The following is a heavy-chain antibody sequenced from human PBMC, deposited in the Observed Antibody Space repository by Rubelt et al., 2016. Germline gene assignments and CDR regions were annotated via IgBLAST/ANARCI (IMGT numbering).Heavy chain of an antibody. CDR2: INSAGTST. V-gene: IGHV3-74*02. CDR3: VSGTAAPAGLDY. CDR1: GFAFRIYW. J-gene: IGHJ4*02. Sequence: EVQLVESGGGLVKPGGSLTLSCAASGFAFRIYWMHWVRQAPGKGLVWVSHINSAGTSTTYADSVKGRFTISRDNARTSLYLEMNSLRAEETAVYYCVSGTAAPAGLDYWGQGTLVTVSS. D-gene: IGHD6-13*01.